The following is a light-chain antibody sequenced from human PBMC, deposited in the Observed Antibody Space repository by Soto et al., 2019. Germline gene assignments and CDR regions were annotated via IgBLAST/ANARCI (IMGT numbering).Light chain of an antibody. CDR3: IQATQFPYT. CDR2: KVS. J-gene: IGKJ2*01. V-gene: IGKV2-24*01. Sequence: DIVMTQTPLSSPVTLGQPASISCRSTESLVNSDGNTYLSWLQQRPGQPPRLLIYKVSKRFSGVPDRFSGSGAGTDFTLKISRVEAEDVGVYYCIQATQFPYTFGQGTRLEIK. CDR1: ESLVNSDGNTY.